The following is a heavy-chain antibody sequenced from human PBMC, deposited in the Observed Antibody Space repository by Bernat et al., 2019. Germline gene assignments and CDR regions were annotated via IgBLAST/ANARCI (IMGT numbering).Heavy chain of an antibody. Sequence: EVQLLESGGGLVQPGGSLRLSCAASGFTFSSYGMSWVRQAPGKGLEWVSGISGSGYSTYYADSVKGRFTISRDNSKNTLYLQMNSLRAEDTALYHCAKANVAGRGALDYWGQGTLVTVSS. CDR3: AKANVAGRGALDY. CDR2: ISGSGYST. J-gene: IGHJ4*02. V-gene: IGHV3-23*01. D-gene: IGHD6-19*01. CDR1: GFTFSSYG.